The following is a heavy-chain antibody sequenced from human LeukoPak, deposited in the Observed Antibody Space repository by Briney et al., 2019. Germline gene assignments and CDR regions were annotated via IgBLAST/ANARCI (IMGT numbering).Heavy chain of an antibody. D-gene: IGHD4-17*01. V-gene: IGHV3-30-3*01. CDR3: ARVRIQYYYYGMDV. CDR2: ISYDGSNK. CDR1: GFTFSSYA. Sequence: PGGSLRLSCAASGFTFSSYAMHWVRQAPGKGLEWVAVISYDGSNKYYADPVKGRFTISRDNSKNTLYLQMNSLRAEDTAVYYCARVRIQYYYYGMDVWGQGTTVTVSS. J-gene: IGHJ6*02.